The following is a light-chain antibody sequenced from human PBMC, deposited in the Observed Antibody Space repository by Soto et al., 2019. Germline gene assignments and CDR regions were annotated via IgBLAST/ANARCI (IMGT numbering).Light chain of an antibody. CDR2: DAS. J-gene: IGKJ2*01. V-gene: IGKV3-15*01. CDR1: QSISRS. Sequence: EIVLTQYTAILSVSPGERATLSCRASQSISRSLAWYQQKPGQAPRLLISDASTRATGIPARFSGSGSGTEFTLTISSLQSEDFALYYCHQYNSWPPGTFGHGSKVDIK. CDR3: HQYNSWPPGT.